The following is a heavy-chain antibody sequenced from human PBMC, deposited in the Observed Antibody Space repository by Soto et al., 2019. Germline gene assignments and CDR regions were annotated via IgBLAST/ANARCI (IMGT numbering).Heavy chain of an antibody. D-gene: IGHD3-10*01. CDR3: AHSRNLITEDAQVGDFDS. J-gene: IGHJ4*02. Sequence: QITLKESGPTLVKPTQTLTLTCSFSGFSLTTDGEGVGWVRQTPGEALEWLALIYWDDDEPYSPSLKTRLTITEDTSKNQVVLIMTNMAPMDTATYYCAHSRNLITEDAQVGDFDSWGQGTLVTVSS. CDR2: IYWDDDE. CDR1: GFSLTTDGEG. V-gene: IGHV2-5*02.